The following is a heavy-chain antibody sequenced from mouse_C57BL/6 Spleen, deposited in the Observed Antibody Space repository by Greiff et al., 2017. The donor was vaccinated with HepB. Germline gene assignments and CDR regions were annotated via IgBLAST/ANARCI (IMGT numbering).Heavy chain of an antibody. CDR1: YTFTDYYM. D-gene: IGHD2-1*01. J-gene: IGHJ2*01. CDR2: YPGSGNTY. V-gene: IGHV1-83*01. Sequence: VQLQQSGPELVKPGASVKMSCKASGYTFTDYYMHWVKQKPGKGLEWIGEIYPGSGNTYYNEKFKGKATLTADTSSSTAYMQLSSLTSEDSAVYFCARGSTLGRGQGTTLTVSS. CDR3: RGSTLG.